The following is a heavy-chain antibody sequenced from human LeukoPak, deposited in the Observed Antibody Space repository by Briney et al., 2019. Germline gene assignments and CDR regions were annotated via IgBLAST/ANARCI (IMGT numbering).Heavy chain of an antibody. CDR2: ITGSGGTT. CDR1: GFTFSSYA. Sequence: GGSLRLSCAASGFTFSSYAMSWVRQAPGKGLEWVSAITGSGGTTYYADSVKGRFTISRDNSKNTLYLQMNSLRAEDTAVYYCARDWGRIVGAPGGYWGQGTLVTVSS. J-gene: IGHJ4*02. V-gene: IGHV3-23*01. D-gene: IGHD1-26*01. CDR3: ARDWGRIVGAPGGY.